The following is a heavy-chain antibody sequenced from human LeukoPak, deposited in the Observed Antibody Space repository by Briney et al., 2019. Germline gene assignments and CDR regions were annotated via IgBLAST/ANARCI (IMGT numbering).Heavy chain of an antibody. CDR1: GFTFSSYS. D-gene: IGHD2-2*01. V-gene: IGHV3-21*01. CDR2: ISSSSSYI. CDR3: ARDKSIVVVPAAIPDAFDI. J-gene: IGHJ3*02. Sequence: PGGSLRLSCAASGFTFSSYSMNWVRQAPGKGLEWVSSISSSSSYIYYADSVKGRFTISRDNAKNSLYLQMNSLRAEDTAVYYCARDKSIVVVPAAIPDAFDIWGQGTMVTVSS.